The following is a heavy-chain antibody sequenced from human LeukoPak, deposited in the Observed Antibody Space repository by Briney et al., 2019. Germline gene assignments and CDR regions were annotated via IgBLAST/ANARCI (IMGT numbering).Heavy chain of an antibody. D-gene: IGHD3-3*01. CDR2: IYYSGST. Sequence: SETLSLTCTVSGGSISSSSYYWGWIRQPPGKGLEWIGSIYYSGSTYYNPSLKSRVTISVDTSKNQFSLKLSSVTAADTAGYYWAREVDYDFWSVYPGLFDYWGQGTLVTVSS. CDR3: AREVDYDFWSVYPGLFDY. J-gene: IGHJ4*02. CDR1: GGSISSSSYY. V-gene: IGHV4-39*07.